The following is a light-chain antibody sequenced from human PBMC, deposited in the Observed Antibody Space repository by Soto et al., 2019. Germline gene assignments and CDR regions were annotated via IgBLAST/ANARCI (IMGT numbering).Light chain of an antibody. CDR1: NSDIGNYDH. CDR2: EVS. J-gene: IGLJ2*01. Sequence: QSALTQPASVSGSPGQSITIACTGTNSDIGNYDHVSWYQQYPGKAPKLMISEVSYRPSGISSRFSGSKSGSTASLTISGLRAEDEADYYCSSYTTTTTPVVFGGGTKVTVL. V-gene: IGLV2-14*01. CDR3: SSYTTTTTPVV.